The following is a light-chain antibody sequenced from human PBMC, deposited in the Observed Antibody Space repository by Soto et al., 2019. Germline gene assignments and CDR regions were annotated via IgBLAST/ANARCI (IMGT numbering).Light chain of an antibody. Sequence: ESVLTQSPATLSLSPGERATLSCRASQSVITYLAWYQQKPGQAPRLLIYGASSRATGIPDRFSGSGSGTVFPITISRLEPEDVVVYYCQHYGSTPLTFGGGTKVEIK. V-gene: IGKV3-20*01. CDR3: QHYGSTPLT. CDR1: QSVITY. CDR2: GAS. J-gene: IGKJ4*01.